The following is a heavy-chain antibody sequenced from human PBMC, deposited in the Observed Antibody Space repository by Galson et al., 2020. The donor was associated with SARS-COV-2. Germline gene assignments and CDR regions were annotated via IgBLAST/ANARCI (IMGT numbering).Heavy chain of an antibody. CDR2: ISGSGDRT. CDR3: ARDRSSGWYEEYYFDY. V-gene: IGHV3-23*01. J-gene: IGHJ4*02. D-gene: IGHD6-19*01. CDR1: GFTFSSYA. Sequence: GGSLRLSCVASGFTFSSYAMSWVRQAPGKGLEWVSSISGSGDRTHYADSVKGRFTISRDNSKKTLYLEMSSLRAEDTAVYYCARDRSSGWYEEYYFDYWGQGSLVTVSS.